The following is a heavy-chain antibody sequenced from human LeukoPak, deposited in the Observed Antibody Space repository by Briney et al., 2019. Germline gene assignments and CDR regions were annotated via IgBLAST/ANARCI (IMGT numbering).Heavy chain of an antibody. CDR2: IYSGGST. CDR3: ARVSKYYYDSSGYYADAFDI. V-gene: IGHV3-53*01. D-gene: IGHD3-22*01. CDR1: GFTVSSNY. Sequence: GGSLRLSCAASGFTVSSNYMSWVRQAPGKGLEWVSVIYSGGSTYYADSVKGRFTISRDNSKNTLYLQMNSLRAEDTAVYYCARVSKYYYDSSGYYADAFDIWGQGTMVTVSS. J-gene: IGHJ3*02.